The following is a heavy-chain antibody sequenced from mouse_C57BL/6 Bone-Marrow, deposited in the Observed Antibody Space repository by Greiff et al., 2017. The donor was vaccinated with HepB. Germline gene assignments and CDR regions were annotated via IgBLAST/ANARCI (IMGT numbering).Heavy chain of an antibody. D-gene: IGHD1-1*01. J-gene: IGHJ1*03. CDR1: GYSITSGYD. CDR3: AREGGYYGSSYYWYFDV. CDR2: ISYSGST. Sequence: EVKLMESGPGMVKPSQSLSLTCTVTGYSITSGYDWHWIRHFPGNKLEWMGYISYSGSTNYNPSLKSRISITHDTSKNHFFLKLNSVTTEDTATYYCAREGGYYGSSYYWYFDVWGTGTTVTVSS. V-gene: IGHV3-1*01.